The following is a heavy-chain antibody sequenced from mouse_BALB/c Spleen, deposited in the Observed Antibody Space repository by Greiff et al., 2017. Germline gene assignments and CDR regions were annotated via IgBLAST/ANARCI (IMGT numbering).Heavy chain of an antibody. CDR2: ISSGGST. Sequence: EVKLMESGGGLVKPGGSLKLSCAASGFTFSSYAMSWVRQTPEKRLEWVASISSGGSTYYPDSVKGRFTISRDNARNILYLQMSSLRSEDTAMYYCARDYYGRGYFDVWGAGTTVTVSS. D-gene: IGHD1-1*01. V-gene: IGHV5-6-5*01. J-gene: IGHJ1*01. CDR1: GFTFSSYA. CDR3: ARDYYGRGYFDV.